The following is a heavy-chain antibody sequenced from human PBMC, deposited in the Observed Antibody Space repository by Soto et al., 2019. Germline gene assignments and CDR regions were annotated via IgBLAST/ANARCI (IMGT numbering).Heavy chain of an antibody. CDR2: IYSTGIH. CDR1: GGSITTGGDY. CDR3: ARGKDSDGYYYLDY. D-gene: IGHD3-22*01. V-gene: IGHV4-31*02. Sequence: LSLSCMVSGGSITTGGDYWSWSPQHPGKGLEWIGYIYSTGIHHYKPFLESRVTISRDTSKKHFSLKVTSVPAADTATYYCARGKDSDGYYYLDYWGQGALVTVSS. J-gene: IGHJ4*02.